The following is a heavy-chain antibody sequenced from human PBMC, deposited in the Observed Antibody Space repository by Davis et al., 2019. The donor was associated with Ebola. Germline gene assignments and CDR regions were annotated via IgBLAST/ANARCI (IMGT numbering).Heavy chain of an antibody. CDR3: AKVHPPTTVTTGWFDP. V-gene: IGHV3-23*01. CDR1: GFIFSSYA. J-gene: IGHJ5*02. Sequence: PGGSLRLSCAASGFIFSSYAMSWVRQAPGKGLGWVSSISVRSITYHADSVKCRFTISRDNSKNTLYLQMNSLRAEDTAVYYCAKVHPPTTVTTGWFDPWGQGTLVTVSS. CDR2: ISVRSIT. D-gene: IGHD4-17*01.